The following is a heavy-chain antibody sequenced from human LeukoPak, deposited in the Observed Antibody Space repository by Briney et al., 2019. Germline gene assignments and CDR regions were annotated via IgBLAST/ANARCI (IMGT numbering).Heavy chain of an antibody. CDR1: GGTFSSYA. Sequence: ASVKVSCKASGGTFSSYAISWVRQAPGQGLEWMGWISPYNGNINYAQKLQGRVTMTTDTSTSTAYMELRSLRSDDTAVYYCARGGWYSEIQLWLGGAFDIWGQGTMVTVSS. J-gene: IGHJ3*02. CDR3: ARGGWYSEIQLWLGGAFDI. CDR2: ISPYNGNI. V-gene: IGHV1-18*01. D-gene: IGHD5-18*01.